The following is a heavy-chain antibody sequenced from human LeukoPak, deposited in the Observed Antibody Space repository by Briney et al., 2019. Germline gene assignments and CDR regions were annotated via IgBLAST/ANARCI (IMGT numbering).Heavy chain of an antibody. CDR1: GYTFTGYY. J-gene: IGHJ6*03. CDR3: ARGWGTGYSSSWYYYYYYMDV. V-gene: IGHV1-8*03. D-gene: IGHD6-13*01. Sequence: GASVKVSCKTSGYTFTGYYMHWVRQATGQGLEWMGWMNPNSGNTGYAQKFQGRVTITRNTSISTAYMELSSLRSEDTAVYYCARGWGTGYSSSWYYYYYYMDVWGKGTTVTVSS. CDR2: MNPNSGNT.